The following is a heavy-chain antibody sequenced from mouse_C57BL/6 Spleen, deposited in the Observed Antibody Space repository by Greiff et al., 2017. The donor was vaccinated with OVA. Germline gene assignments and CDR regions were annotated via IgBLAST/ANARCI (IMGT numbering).Heavy chain of an antibody. CDR3: AKDSSGYVGY. CDR2: IHPNSGST. J-gene: IGHJ2*01. D-gene: IGHD3-2*02. CDR1: GYTFTSYW. Sequence: QVQLQQPGAELVKPGASVKLSCKASGYTFTSYWMHWVKQRPGQGLEWIGMIHPNSGSTNYNEKFKSKATLTVDKSSITAYMQLSSLTSEDSAVYYWAKDSSGYVGYWGKGTTLTVSS. V-gene: IGHV1-64*01.